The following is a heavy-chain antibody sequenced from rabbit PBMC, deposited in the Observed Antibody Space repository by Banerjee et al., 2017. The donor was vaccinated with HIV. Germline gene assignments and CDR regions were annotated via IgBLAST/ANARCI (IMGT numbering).Heavy chain of an antibody. D-gene: IGHD4-1*01. CDR2: IYTGDGNT. V-gene: IGHV1S47*01. CDR3: ARYSSGWDYFDL. Sequence: QQQLEESGGGLVQPGGSLTLSCKASGFDFSRCGISWVRQAPGKGLEWIGCIYTGDGNTYYASWLNGRFTISSSTSLNTVTLQLNSLTAADTATYFCARYSSGWDYFDLWGQGTLVTVS. J-gene: IGHJ4*01. CDR1: GFDFSRCG.